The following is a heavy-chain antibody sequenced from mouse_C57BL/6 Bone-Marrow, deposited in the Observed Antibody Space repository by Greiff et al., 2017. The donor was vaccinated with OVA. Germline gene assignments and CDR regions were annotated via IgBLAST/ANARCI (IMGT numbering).Heavy chain of an antibody. CDR3: AKKDYYGSTSYWYCDV. D-gene: IGHD1-1*01. CDR1: GYTFTSYW. J-gene: IGHJ1*03. Sequence: QVQLQQPGAELVRPGSSVKLSCKASGYTFTSYWMDWVKQRPGQGLEWIGNIYPSDSETHYNQKFKDKATLTVDKSSSTAYMQLSSLTSEDSAVYYCAKKDYYGSTSYWYCDVWGTGTTVTVSS. V-gene: IGHV1-61*01. CDR2: IYPSDSET.